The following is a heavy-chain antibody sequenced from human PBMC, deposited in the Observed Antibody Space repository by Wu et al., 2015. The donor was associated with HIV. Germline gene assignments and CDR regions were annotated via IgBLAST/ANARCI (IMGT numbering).Heavy chain of an antibody. Sequence: QVQLVQSGAEVKKPGASVKVSCKASGYTFTGYYMHWVRQAPGQGLEWMGWINPNSGGTNYAQKFQGRVTMTRDTSISIDYMELNRLRSDDTAVYYCARVRGQELVRGGEFDYWGQGTLVTVVL. J-gene: IGHJ4*02. D-gene: IGHD6-13*01. CDR1: GYTFTGYY. CDR2: INPNSGGT. CDR3: ARVRGQELVRGGEFDY. V-gene: IGHV1-2*02.